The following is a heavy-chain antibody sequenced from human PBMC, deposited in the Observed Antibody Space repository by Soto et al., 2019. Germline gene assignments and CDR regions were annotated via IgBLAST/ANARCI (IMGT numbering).Heavy chain of an antibody. CDR2: IVNSGST. D-gene: IGHD3-3*01. J-gene: IGHJ4*02. CDR1: GGSLGNYF. CDR3: ARGVQDLGSGLSDD. Sequence: SETLSLTWIVSGGSLGNYFCTWIRQPAGKGLEWIGRIVNSGSTYYNPSLKSRITMSADTSMNQFSLKLNAVAAADTAVYYWARGVQDLGSGLSDDWGPRALVTVST. V-gene: IGHV4-4*07.